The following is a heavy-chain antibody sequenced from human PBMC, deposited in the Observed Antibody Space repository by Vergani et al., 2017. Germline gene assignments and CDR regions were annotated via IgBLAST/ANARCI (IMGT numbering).Heavy chain of an antibody. CDR3: AREELGTVVTFDY. CDR1: GYTFTDYY. J-gene: IGHJ4*02. CDR2: INPNSGGT. D-gene: IGHD4-23*01. Sequence: VQLVQSGAEVKKPGATVKISCKVSGYTFTDYYMHWVRQAPGQGLEWMGRINPNSGGTNYAQKFQGRVTMTRDTSISTAYMELSRLRSDDTAVYYCAREELGTVVTFDYWGQGTLVTVSS. V-gene: IGHV1-2*06.